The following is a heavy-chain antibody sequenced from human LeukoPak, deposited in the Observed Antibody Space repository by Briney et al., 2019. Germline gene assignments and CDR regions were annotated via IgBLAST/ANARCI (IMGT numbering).Heavy chain of an antibody. J-gene: IGHJ5*02. CDR3: AKDWHILTGRNCFDP. Sequence: GASVKVSCKASGYTFTNSYIHWVRQAPGQGFQWMGLINPGGGNTNYAQNFQGRLTMTRDTSTTTVYMELSGLRSEDTAIYYCAKDWHILTGRNCFDPWGQGTLVTVSS. D-gene: IGHD3-9*01. CDR1: GYTFTNSY. V-gene: IGHV1-46*01. CDR2: INPGGGNT.